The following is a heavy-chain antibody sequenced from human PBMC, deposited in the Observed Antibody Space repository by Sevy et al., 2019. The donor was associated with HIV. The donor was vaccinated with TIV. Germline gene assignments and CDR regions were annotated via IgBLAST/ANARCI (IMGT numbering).Heavy chain of an antibody. CDR1: GYTFTSYG. CDR3: ARDQDDYGDYEEYFDY. V-gene: IGHV1-18*01. J-gene: IGHJ4*02. D-gene: IGHD4-17*01. CDR2: ISAYNCNT. Sequence: ASVKVSCKASGYTFTSYGISWVRQAPGQGLEWMGWISAYNCNTNYAQKLQGRVTMTTDTSTSTAYMELRSLRSDDTAVYYCARDQDDYGDYEEYFDYWGQGTLVTVSS.